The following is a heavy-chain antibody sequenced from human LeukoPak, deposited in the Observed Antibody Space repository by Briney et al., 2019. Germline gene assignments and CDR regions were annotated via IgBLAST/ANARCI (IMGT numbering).Heavy chain of an antibody. CDR1: GGSISSYY. CDR2: IYYSGNT. CDR3: ARTKPLDSFDF. V-gene: IGHV4-59*01. J-gene: IGHJ3*01. Sequence: SETLSLTCTVSGGSISSYYWSWIRQPPGKGLGWIGYIYYSGNTYYNPSLKSRVTISVDTSKNQFSLKVNSVTAADTAVYYCARTKPLDSFDFWGQGTLVTV.